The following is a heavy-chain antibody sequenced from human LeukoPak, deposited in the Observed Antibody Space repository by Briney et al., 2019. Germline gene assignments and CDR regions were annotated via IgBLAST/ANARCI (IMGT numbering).Heavy chain of an antibody. CDR2: ISTSGSTI. D-gene: IGHD2-21*01. J-gene: IGHJ4*02. CDR1: GFTFSSYE. CDR3: ARDFVGIDY. V-gene: IGHV3-48*03. Sequence: GGSLRLSCAASGFTFSSYEMNWVRQAPGKGLEWVPYISTSGSTIYYADSVKGRFTISRDNAKNSLYLQMNSLRAEDTAVYYCARDFVGIDYWGQGTLVTVSS.